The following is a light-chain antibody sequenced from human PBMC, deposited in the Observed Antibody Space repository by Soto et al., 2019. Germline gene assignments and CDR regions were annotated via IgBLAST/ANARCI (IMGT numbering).Light chain of an antibody. J-gene: IGKJ5*01. V-gene: IGKV3-11*01. CDR2: DAS. CDR1: QTVRNNY. CDR3: QHRNNRPFS. Sequence: EFVLTQSPGTLSLSPGERATLSCRASQTVRNNYLAWYQQRPGQAPRLLIYDASYRATGIPARFSGSGSGTDFTLTISSLEPEDFAVYYCQHRNNRPFSFGPGTRLEIK.